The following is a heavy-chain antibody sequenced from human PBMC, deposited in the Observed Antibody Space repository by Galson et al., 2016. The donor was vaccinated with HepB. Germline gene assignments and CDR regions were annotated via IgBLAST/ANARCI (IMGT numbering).Heavy chain of an antibody. CDR3: ARFSGSGWGSFDY. CDR2: IHPDDSDT. CDR1: GYSFTNYW. J-gene: IGHJ4*02. V-gene: IGHV5-51*01. Sequence: QSGAEVKKPGESLKISCKGSGYSFTNYWIGWVRQMPGKGLEWMGMIHPDDSDTKYSPSFQGQVTMSADKSISTAHLQWSSLKASDTAMYYCARFSGSGWGSFDYWGQGTLVTVSS. D-gene: IGHD6-19*01.